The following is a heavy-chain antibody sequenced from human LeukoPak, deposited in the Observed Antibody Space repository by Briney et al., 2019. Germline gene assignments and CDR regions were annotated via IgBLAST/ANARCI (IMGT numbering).Heavy chain of an antibody. CDR3: ARDTSSSGTGFDY. V-gene: IGHV1-2*02. Sequence: ASVKVSCKASGYTFTGYYMHWVRQAPGQGLEWVGWINPNSGGTNYAQKFQGRVTMTRDTSISTAYMELSRLRSDDTAVYYCARDTSSSGTGFDYWGQGTLVTVSS. D-gene: IGHD6-13*01. CDR1: GYTFTGYY. J-gene: IGHJ4*02. CDR2: INPNSGGT.